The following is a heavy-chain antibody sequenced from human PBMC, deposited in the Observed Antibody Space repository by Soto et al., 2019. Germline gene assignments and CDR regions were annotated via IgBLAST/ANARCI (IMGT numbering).Heavy chain of an antibody. CDR2: MFPGGST. J-gene: IGHJ4*01. V-gene: IGHV4-4*07. D-gene: IGHD1-26*01. CDR1: GGSLSDSY. CDR3: AREAPWDTTVFDY. Sequence: QVQLQESGPGLVKPSETLSLICSVSGGSLSDSYWSWIRQTAGKGLEVIGRMFPGGSTNFNPSLKSRVTTSVDTSRNQFTLRLSSVTAADTAVYYCAREAPWDTTVFDYWGHGTLVTVSS.